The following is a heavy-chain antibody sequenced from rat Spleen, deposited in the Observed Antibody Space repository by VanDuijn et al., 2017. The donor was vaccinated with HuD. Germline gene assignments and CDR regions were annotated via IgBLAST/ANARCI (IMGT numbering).Heavy chain of an antibody. CDR1: GFIFSNSY. V-gene: IGHV5-25*01. D-gene: IGHD1-11*01. Sequence: EVQLVESDGGLVQPGRSLKLSCAASGFIFSNSYMAWVRQAPTKGLEWVASINTGAGNTYYRDSVKGRFTLSRDNAKSTLYLQMDSLRSEDTATYYCARHRNYGGIPFDYWGQGVTVTVSS. J-gene: IGHJ2*01. CDR3: ARHRNYGGIPFDY. CDR2: INTGAGNT.